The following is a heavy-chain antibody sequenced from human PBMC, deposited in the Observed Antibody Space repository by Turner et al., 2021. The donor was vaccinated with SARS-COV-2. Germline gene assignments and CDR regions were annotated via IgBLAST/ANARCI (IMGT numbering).Heavy chain of an antibody. Sequence: QVHLVQSGAAVTKPGAAVKVSCTASGYTCTGYYMHWVRQAPGQGPEWMGWINPNSGDTNYAQKFQGRVTMTRDTSISTAYMELSRLRSDDTAVYYCARGTYYYDISAYRNDAFDIWGQGTMVTVSS. CDR3: ARGTYYYDISAYRNDAFDI. D-gene: IGHD3-22*01. V-gene: IGHV1-2*02. J-gene: IGHJ3*02. CDR1: GYTCTGYY. CDR2: INPNSGDT.